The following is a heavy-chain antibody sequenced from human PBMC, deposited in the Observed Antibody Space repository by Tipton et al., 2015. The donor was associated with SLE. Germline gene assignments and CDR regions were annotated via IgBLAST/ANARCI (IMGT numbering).Heavy chain of an antibody. J-gene: IGHJ4*02. Sequence: TLSLTCTVSRGSIRSYYWSWIRQPPGKGLEWIGYIYYDGSTNYNPSLKSRVTMSIDTSKTQFSLRLTSVTSADTDVYYCAREYSGTALGNWGQGTLVTVSS. D-gene: IGHD1-26*01. CDR3: AREYSGTALGN. CDR1: RGSIRSYY. CDR2: IYYDGST. V-gene: IGHV4-59*13.